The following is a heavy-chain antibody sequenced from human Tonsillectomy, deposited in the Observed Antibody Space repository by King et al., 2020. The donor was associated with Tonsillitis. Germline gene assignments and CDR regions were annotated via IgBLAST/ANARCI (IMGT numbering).Heavy chain of an antibody. CDR1: GFTFSTYA. V-gene: IGHV3-23*04. J-gene: IGHJ4*02. CDR3: AKESPYSGNYRFYYFDY. D-gene: IGHD1-26*01. CDR2: ISERDTRT. Sequence: VQLVESGGGLVQPGGSLRLSCEASGFTFSTYAMSWVRQPPGKGPEWASAISERDTRTFFAVSVKGRLTSSRDDSKNTVSLQMSSLRAEDTAGYYCAKESPYSGNYRFYYFDYWGQGTLVTVSS.